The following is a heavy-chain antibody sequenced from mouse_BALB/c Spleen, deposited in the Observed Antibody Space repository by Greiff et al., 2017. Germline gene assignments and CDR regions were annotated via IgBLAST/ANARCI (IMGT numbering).Heavy chain of an antibody. J-gene: IGHJ4*01. V-gene: IGHV2-9*02. CDR3: ARDERGNYGGGYYAMDY. CDR2: IWAGGST. Sequence: VQLQQSGPGLVAPSQSLSITCTVSGFSLTSYGVHWVRQPPGKGLEWLGVIWAGGSTNYNSALMSRLSISKDNSKSQVFLKMNSLQTDDTAMYYCARDERGNYGGGYYAMDYWGQGTSVTVSS. D-gene: IGHD2-1*01. CDR1: GFSLTSYG.